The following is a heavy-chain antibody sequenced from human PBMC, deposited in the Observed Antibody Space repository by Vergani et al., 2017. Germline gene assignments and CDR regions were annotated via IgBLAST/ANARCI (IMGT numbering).Heavy chain of an antibody. CDR2: ISGGGGST. V-gene: IGHV3-23*01. D-gene: IGHD6-6*01. Sequence: EVQLLESGGGLVQPGGSLRLSCAASGFPFSSYAMSWFRQAPGKGLQWFSAISGGGGSTYYAEAVKGRFTISRDNSKNTRYLQMTSLRAEDTAVYYCAKVGRVAPTAEQLPRGWFDPWGQGTLVTVSS. J-gene: IGHJ5*02. CDR3: AKVGRVAPTAEQLPRGWFDP. CDR1: GFPFSSYA.